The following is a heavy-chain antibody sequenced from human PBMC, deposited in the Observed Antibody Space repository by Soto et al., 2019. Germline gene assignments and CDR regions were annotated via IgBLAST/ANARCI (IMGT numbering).Heavy chain of an antibody. CDR1: GGTFSSYT. D-gene: IGHD3-10*01. CDR2: IVPILGVP. Sequence: QVQLVQSGAEVKKPGSSVKVSCKASGGTFSSYTFSWVRQSPGQGLEWMGRIVPILGVPNYAQRFQGRVTITADKGTNTAYMELSSLRSEDTSVYSCARDRYAYGSGSRLDYRGQGTRVNVSS. CDR3: ARDRYAYGSGSRLDY. J-gene: IGHJ4*02. V-gene: IGHV1-69*08.